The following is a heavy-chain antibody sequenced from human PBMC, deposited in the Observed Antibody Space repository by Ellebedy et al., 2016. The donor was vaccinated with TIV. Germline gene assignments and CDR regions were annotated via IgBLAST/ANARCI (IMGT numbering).Heavy chain of an antibody. V-gene: IGHV3-21*01. Sequence: GESLKISXVVSGITFSSYTMNWVRQAPGKGLEWVSSISSDENYIYYRDSLKGRFTISRDNAKNSPYLQMSSLRAEDTAVYYCATYPVSYYFDGPFEYWGLGALVTVSS. J-gene: IGHJ4*02. D-gene: IGHD3-22*01. CDR1: GITFSSYT. CDR3: ATYPVSYYFDGPFEY. CDR2: ISSDENYI.